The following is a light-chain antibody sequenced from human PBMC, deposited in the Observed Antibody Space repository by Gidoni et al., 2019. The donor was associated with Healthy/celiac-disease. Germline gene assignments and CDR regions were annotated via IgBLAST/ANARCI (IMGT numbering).Light chain of an antibody. CDR3: SAWDSSLSAWV. CDR2: RNN. Sequence: QAGLTQPPSVSQGLRQPATLTCTGNRNHVGTKGATWPPPHPGHPPKLLSYRNNNRPSGISERLSASRSGNTASLTITGLQPEDEADDYCSAWDSSLSAWVFGGGTKLTGL. V-gene: IGLV10-54*01. CDR1: RNHVGTKG. J-gene: IGLJ3*02.